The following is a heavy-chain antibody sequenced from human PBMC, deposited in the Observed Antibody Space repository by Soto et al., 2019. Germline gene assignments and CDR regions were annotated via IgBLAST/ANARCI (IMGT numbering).Heavy chain of an antibody. D-gene: IGHD2-15*01. V-gene: IGHV3-48*04. CDR3: VAPYCSGNACYAYDF. Sequence: PGGSLRLSCAASGFTFSTYAMNWVRQAPGKGLEWISYINGVSTNIYYVDSVKGRFIISRDNAKNALYLQMNSLRGEDTAVYYCVAPYCSGNACYAYDFWGRGTLVTVSS. J-gene: IGHJ4*02. CDR1: GFTFSTYA. CDR2: INGVSTNI.